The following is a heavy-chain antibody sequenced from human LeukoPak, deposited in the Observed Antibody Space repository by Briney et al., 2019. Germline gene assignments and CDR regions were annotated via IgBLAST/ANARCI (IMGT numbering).Heavy chain of an antibody. J-gene: IGHJ6*02. CDR1: GFTFSSYG. CDR3: AKLQTAPYGMDV. Sequence: GGSLRLSCAASGFTFSSYGMHWVRQAPGKGLEWVAVISYDGSNKYYADSVKGRFTISRDNSKNTLYLQMNSLRAEDTAVYYCAKLQTAPYGMDVWGQGTTVTVSS. D-gene: IGHD1-1*01. V-gene: IGHV3-30*18. CDR2: ISYDGSNK.